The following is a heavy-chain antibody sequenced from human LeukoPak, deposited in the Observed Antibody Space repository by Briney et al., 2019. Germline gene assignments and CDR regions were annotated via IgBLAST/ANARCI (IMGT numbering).Heavy chain of an antibody. V-gene: IGHV1-2*02. CDR3: ARDCSTVTTPYFDY. CDR2: INPNSGGT. D-gene: IGHD4-17*01. J-gene: IGHJ4*02. Sequence: ASVKVSCKASGDTFTNYYMHWVRQAPGQGLEWMGWINPNSGGTNYAQKFQGRVTMTRDTSISTAYMELSRLRSDDTAVYYCARDCSTVTTPYFDYWGQGTLVTVSS. CDR1: GDTFTNYY.